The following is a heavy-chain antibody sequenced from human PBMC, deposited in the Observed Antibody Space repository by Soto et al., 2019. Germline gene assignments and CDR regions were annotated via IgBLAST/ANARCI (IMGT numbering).Heavy chain of an antibody. Sequence: PGGSLRLSCAASGFTVSSNYMSWVRQAPGKGLEWVSVIYTGGSTFYADSVKGRFTISSDDSKNTLSLQMNSLRAEDTAVYYCARAGNDSSGYYPFDPWGQGTLVTVSS. CDR2: IYTGGST. V-gene: IGHV3-53*01. CDR1: GFTVSSNY. J-gene: IGHJ5*02. D-gene: IGHD3-22*01. CDR3: ARAGNDSSGYYPFDP.